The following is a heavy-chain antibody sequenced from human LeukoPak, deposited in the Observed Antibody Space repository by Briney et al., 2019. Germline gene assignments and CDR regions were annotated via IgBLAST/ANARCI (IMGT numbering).Heavy chain of an antibody. CDR2: ISGIGGST. Sequence: PGGSLRLSCAASGFTFSSYGMSWVRQAPGKGLEWVSAISGIGGSTYYADSVKGRFTISRDNSKNTLYLKMNSLRAEDTAVYYCARSYSSSWPYYYYYYMDVWGKGSTVTVSS. J-gene: IGHJ6*03. D-gene: IGHD6-13*01. V-gene: IGHV3-23*01. CDR3: ARSYSSSWPYYYYYYMDV. CDR1: GFTFSSYG.